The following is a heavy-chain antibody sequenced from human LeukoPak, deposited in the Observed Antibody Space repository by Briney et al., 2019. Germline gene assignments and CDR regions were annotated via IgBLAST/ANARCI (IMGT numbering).Heavy chain of an antibody. D-gene: IGHD3-3*01. CDR2: ISGSGGST. Sequence: GGSLRLSCAASGFTFSSYAMSWVRQAPGKGLEWVSAISGSGGSTYYADSVKGRFTISRDNSKNTLYLQMNSLRAEDTAVYYCAKDPNYDFWSGYHSTHFDYWGQGTLVTVSS. J-gene: IGHJ4*02. CDR1: GFTFSSYA. V-gene: IGHV3-23*01. CDR3: AKDPNYDFWSGYHSTHFDY.